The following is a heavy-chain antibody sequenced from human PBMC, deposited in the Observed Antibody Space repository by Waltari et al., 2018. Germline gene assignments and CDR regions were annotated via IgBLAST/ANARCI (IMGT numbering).Heavy chain of an antibody. J-gene: IGHJ4*02. V-gene: IGHV1-69-2*01. CDR3: ARLQPGPTDY. CDR2: VDPEDGET. Sequence: EVQLVQSGAEVKKPGATVKISCKASGYTFTDYYMHWVQQAPGKGLEWMGRVDPEDGETIYAEKFQGRVTMTRDTSISTAYRELSRLRSDDTAVYYCARLQPGPTDYWGQGTLVTVSS. CDR1: GYTFTDYY.